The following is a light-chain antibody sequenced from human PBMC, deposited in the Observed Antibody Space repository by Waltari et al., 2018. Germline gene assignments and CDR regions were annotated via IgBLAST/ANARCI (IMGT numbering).Light chain of an antibody. CDR1: ESVPRK. V-gene: IGKV3-15*01. Sequence: EIVMTQSPATLSVSPGDRATLSFRASESVPRKVGWYQQKVGQVPRLLIYGASTRATGIPARFSGSGSGTEFTLTISSLQSEDFAIYYCQQYINWPSFTFGPGTKVDIK. J-gene: IGKJ3*01. CDR3: QQYINWPSFT. CDR2: GAS.